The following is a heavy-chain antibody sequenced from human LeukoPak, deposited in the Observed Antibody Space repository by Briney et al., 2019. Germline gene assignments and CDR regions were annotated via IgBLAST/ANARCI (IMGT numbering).Heavy chain of an antibody. CDR3: AREDRITPRAHYYMDV. J-gene: IGHJ6*03. CDR2: IIPIFGTA. CDR1: GGTFSSYA. V-gene: IGHV1-69*13. D-gene: IGHD1-14*01. Sequence: SVKVSCKASGGTFSSYAISWVRQAPGQGLEWMGGIIPIFGTANYAQKFQGRVTITADESTSTAYMELSSLRSEDTAMYYCAREDRITPRAHYYMDVWGKGTTVTVSS.